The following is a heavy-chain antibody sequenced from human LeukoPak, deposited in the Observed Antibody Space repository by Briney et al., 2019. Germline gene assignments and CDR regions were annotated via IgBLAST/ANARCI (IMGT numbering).Heavy chain of an antibody. V-gene: IGHV3-74*01. J-gene: IGHJ4*02. D-gene: IGHD6-19*01. CDR1: GFTFSSYW. CDR3: VRDFGWLADY. CDR2: MNSDGSTT. Sequence: GGSLRLSCAASGFTFSSYWMHWVRQAPGEGLVWVSRMNSDGSTTGYADSVKGRFTISRDNAKNTLYLQMNSLRAEDTAVYYCVRDFGWLADYWGQGTLVTVSS.